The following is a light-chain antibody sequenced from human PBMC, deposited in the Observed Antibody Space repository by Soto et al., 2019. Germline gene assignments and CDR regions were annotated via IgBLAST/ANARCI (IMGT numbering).Light chain of an antibody. CDR3: SSYAGRSLWV. CDR1: SSDVGSYNL. Sequence: QSALTQPASVSGYPGQSITISCTGTSSDVGSYNLVSWYQQHPGKAPKLMIYEDTKRPPGPSNRFAGSKSGNTASLTISGLQAEDEADYYCSSYAGRSLWVFGAGTKLTVL. CDR2: EDT. V-gene: IGLV2-23*01. J-gene: IGLJ3*02.